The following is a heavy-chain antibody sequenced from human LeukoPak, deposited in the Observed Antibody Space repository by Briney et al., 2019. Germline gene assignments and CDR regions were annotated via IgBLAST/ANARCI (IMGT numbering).Heavy chain of an antibody. CDR3: ARSLNVVLVGGAWFDP. J-gene: IGHJ5*02. CDR1: GGSISSYY. D-gene: IGHD2-15*01. Sequence: SETLSLTCTVSGGSISSYYWIWIRQPPGKGLEWIGLVFYSGDTNYNPSLQSRVTISVDPSENQFSLTLSSVTDADTAVYYCARSLNVVLVGGAWFDPWGQGTLVTVSS. CDR2: VFYSGDT. V-gene: IGHV4-59*01.